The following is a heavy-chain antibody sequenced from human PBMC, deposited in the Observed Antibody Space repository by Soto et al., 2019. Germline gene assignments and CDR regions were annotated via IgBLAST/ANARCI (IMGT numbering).Heavy chain of an antibody. Sequence: EVQLVESGGGLVQPGGSLRLSCAASGFTFSSYWMSWVRQAPGKGLEWVANIKQDGSERYYVDSVKGRFTISRDNAKNALYPQMNSLRAEDTAVYYCARASGYSGYDSKYYYYYYGMDVWGQGTTVTVSS. J-gene: IGHJ6*02. CDR1: GFTFSSYW. CDR3: ARASGYSGYDSKYYYYYYGMDV. V-gene: IGHV3-7*03. D-gene: IGHD5-12*01. CDR2: IKQDGSER.